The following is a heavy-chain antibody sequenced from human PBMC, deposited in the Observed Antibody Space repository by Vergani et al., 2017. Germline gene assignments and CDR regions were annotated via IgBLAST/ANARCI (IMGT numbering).Heavy chain of an antibody. D-gene: IGHD4-11*01. J-gene: IGHJ3*02. CDR1: GFSFSDHY. CDR3: ARDHSDYNNDPGTFDI. V-gene: IGHV3-11*01. CDR2: ISNSGNNI. Sequence: QVQLVESGGGLVKPGGSLRLSCAASGFSFSDHYMTWIRQATGKGREWVAYISNSGNNIEYADSVKGRFSISRDNAKSSLFLQMDSLRAEDTAVYYCARDHSDYNNDPGTFDIWGQGSMVTVSS.